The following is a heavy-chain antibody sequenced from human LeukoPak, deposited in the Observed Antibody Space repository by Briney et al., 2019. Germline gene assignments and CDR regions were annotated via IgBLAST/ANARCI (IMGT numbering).Heavy chain of an antibody. V-gene: IGHV3-33*01. Sequence: GRSLRLSCAASGFTFSSYGMHWVRQAPGKGLEWVAVIWYDGSNKYYVDSVKGRFTISRDNSKNTLYLQMNSLRAEDTAVYYCAREGGHYYGSGSYFVRWFDPWGQGTLVTVSS. J-gene: IGHJ5*02. D-gene: IGHD3-10*01. CDR3: AREGGHYYGSGSYFVRWFDP. CDR1: GFTFSSYG. CDR2: IWYDGSNK.